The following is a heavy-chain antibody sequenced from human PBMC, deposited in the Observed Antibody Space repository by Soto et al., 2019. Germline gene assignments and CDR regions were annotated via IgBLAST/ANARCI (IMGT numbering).Heavy chain of an antibody. CDR1: GFTFSSYG. J-gene: IGHJ4*02. CDR2: IWYDGSNK. V-gene: IGHV3-33*01. D-gene: IGHD6-19*01. Sequence: LRLSCAASGFTFSSYGMHWVRQAPGKGLEWVAVIWYDGSNKYYADSVKGRFTISRDNSKNTLYLQMNSLRAEDTAVYYCARDRSSSGWYYFDYWGQGTLVTVSS. CDR3: ARDRSSSGWYYFDY.